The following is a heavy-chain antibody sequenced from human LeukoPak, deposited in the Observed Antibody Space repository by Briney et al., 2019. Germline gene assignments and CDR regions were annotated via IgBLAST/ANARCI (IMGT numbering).Heavy chain of an antibody. J-gene: IGHJ4*02. Sequence: SETLSLTRAVYGGSFGGYYWNWIRQPPGKGLEWIGEINESGSTNYNPSLKSRVTLSVDTSKSQFSLKLTSVTAADTAVYFCARNSAYSRSSGTNLWGQGTLVTVSS. V-gene: IGHV4-34*01. CDR1: GGSFGGYY. CDR3: ARNSAYSRSSGTNL. CDR2: INESGST. D-gene: IGHD6-6*01.